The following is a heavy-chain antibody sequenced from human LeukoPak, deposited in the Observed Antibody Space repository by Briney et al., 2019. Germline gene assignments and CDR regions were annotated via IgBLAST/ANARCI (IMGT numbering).Heavy chain of an antibody. J-gene: IGHJ4*02. D-gene: IGHD6-6*01. CDR1: GFIVSSNY. Sequence: GGSLRLSCAVSGFIVSSNYMSWVRQAPGKGLEWVSGISGGDGTTFYADSVKGRFTISRDNSKNTLYLQMNSLRAEDTAVYYCAKAGSLDIAARQNYWGQGTLVTVSS. CDR3: AKAGSLDIAARQNY. V-gene: IGHV3-23*01. CDR2: ISGGDGTT.